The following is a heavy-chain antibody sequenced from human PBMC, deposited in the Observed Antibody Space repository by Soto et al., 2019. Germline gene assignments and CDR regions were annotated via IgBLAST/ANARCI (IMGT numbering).Heavy chain of an antibody. CDR3: ARDPDSSGWYADAFDI. V-gene: IGHV3-48*02. D-gene: IGHD6-19*01. CDR2: ISSSSSTI. Sequence: GGSLRLSCAASGFTFSSYSMNWVRQAPGKGLEWVSYISSSSSTIYYADSVKGRFTISRDNAKNSLYLQMNSLRDEDTAVYYCARDPDSSGWYADAFDIWGQGTMVT. J-gene: IGHJ3*02. CDR1: GFTFSSYS.